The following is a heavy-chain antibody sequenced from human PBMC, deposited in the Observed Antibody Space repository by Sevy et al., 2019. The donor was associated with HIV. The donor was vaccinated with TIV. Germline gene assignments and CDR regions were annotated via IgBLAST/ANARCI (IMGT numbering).Heavy chain of an antibody. CDR3: ARSTQVAGPCNWFDP. CDR1: GYTFTTYG. CDR2: ISTYNTVR. J-gene: IGHJ5*02. D-gene: IGHD6-19*01. V-gene: IGHV1-18*01. Sequence: ASVKVSCKASGYTFTTYGISWVRQAPGQGLEWMGWISTYNTVRNSAQKFHDRVTMTIDTSTSTAYMELRSLRSDDTAVYYCARSTQVAGPCNWFDPWGQGTLVTVSS.